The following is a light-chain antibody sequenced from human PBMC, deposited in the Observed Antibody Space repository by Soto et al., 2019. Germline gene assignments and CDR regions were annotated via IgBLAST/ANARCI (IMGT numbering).Light chain of an antibody. CDR2: LGS. CDR1: QSLLHRNGYNY. CDR3: MQVLQNPIT. Sequence: DFVMTQSPLSLPVTPGEPASISCRSSQSLLHRNGYNYLDWYLQKPGQSPQLLIYLGSTRASGVPDRFSGRGSGTDFTLKISRVEAEDVGVYYYMQVLQNPITFGQGTRLEI. V-gene: IGKV2-28*01. J-gene: IGKJ5*01.